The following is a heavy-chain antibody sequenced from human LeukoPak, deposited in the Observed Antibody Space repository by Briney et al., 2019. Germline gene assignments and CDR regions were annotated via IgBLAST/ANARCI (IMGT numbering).Heavy chain of an antibody. D-gene: IGHD2-2*01. CDR1: GFTFSSYS. V-gene: IGHV3-48*01. J-gene: IGHJ4*02. Sequence: PGGSLRLSRAAPGFTFSSYSMNWVRQAPGKGLEWVSYISSSSSTIYYADSVKGRFTISRDNAKNSLYLQMNSLRAEDTAVYYCARGQYRAAMPPYYFDYWGQGTLVTVSS. CDR2: ISSSSSTI. CDR3: ARGQYRAAMPPYYFDY.